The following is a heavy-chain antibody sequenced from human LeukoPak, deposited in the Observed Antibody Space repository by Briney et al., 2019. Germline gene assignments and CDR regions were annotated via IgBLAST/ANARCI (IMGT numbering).Heavy chain of an antibody. Sequence: SETLSLTCTVSGGSNSSSSYYWGWIRQPPGKGLEWIGSIYYSGSTYCNPSLKSRVTISVDTSKNQFSLKLSSVTAADTAVYYCAREVTRYDFWSGYYVGWFDPWGQGTLVTVSS. J-gene: IGHJ5*02. V-gene: IGHV4-39*01. CDR3: AREVTRYDFWSGYYVGWFDP. CDR2: IYYSGST. D-gene: IGHD3-3*01. CDR1: GGSNSSSSYY.